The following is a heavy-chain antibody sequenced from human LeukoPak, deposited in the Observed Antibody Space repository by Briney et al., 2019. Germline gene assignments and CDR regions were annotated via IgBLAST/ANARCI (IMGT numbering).Heavy chain of an antibody. CDR1: GFTFSSYA. J-gene: IGHJ4*02. V-gene: IGHV3-23*01. Sequence: GGSLRLSCAASGFTFSSYAMNWVRQAPGKGLEWVSGISGSGGSTYYADSVKGRFTISRDNSKDTLYLQMNSLRAEDTAVYYCAKDGYSGYAGPYYFDYWGQGTLVTVSS. CDR2: ISGSGGST. D-gene: IGHD5-12*01. CDR3: AKDGYSGYAGPYYFDY.